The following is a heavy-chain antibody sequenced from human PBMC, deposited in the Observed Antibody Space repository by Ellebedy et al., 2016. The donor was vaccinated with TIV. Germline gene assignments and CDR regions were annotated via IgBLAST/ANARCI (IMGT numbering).Heavy chain of an antibody. CDR3: AKDLGYSTSWYSPFDF. Sequence: GGSLRLSCGASGYIFSSDAMSWVRQAPGKGLEWVSAISSGGGGTYYADSVKGRFTISRDNSRNTVYLHMNSLRVEDTAVYYCAKDLGYSTSWYSPFDFWGQGTLVTVSS. D-gene: IGHD5-18*01. V-gene: IGHV3-23*01. CDR1: GYIFSSDA. CDR2: ISSGGGGT. J-gene: IGHJ4*02.